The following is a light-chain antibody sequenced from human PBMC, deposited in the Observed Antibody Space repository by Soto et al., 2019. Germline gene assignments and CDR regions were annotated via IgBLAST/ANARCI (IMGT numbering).Light chain of an antibody. CDR1: QSVSSSY. V-gene: IGKV3-20*01. CDR3: QQYGSSRT. Sequence: EIVLTQSPGTLSLSPGERATLSCRASQSVSSSYLAWYQQKPGQAPRLLIYGASSRATGIPDRFSGSGSGXXXXXTXXXXXPEDFAVYYCQQYGSSRTFGQGTKVEIK. J-gene: IGKJ1*01. CDR2: GAS.